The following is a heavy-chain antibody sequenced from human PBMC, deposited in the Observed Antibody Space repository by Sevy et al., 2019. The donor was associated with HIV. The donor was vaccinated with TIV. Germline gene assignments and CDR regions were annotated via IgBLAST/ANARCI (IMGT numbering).Heavy chain of an antibody. Sequence: GGSLRLSCAASGFTFSTYDIHWVRQAPGKGLEWVAAVIGYDGSNKYYADSVKGRFTISRDNSKNTLYLQMNSLRAGDTAVYYCVRESGSDWYLDYWGQGTLVTVSS. CDR3: VRESGSDWYLDY. V-gene: IGHV3-33*01. CDR2: IGYDGSNK. D-gene: IGHD6-19*01. CDR1: GFTFSTYD. J-gene: IGHJ4*02.